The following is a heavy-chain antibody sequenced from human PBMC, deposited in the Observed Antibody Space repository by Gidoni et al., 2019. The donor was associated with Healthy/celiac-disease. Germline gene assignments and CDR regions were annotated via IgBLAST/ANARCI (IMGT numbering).Heavy chain of an antibody. J-gene: IGHJ4*02. D-gene: IGHD3-22*01. V-gene: IGHV3-30-3*01. CDR3: ARGTMIVVVATFDY. Sequence: QVQLVESGGGVVQPGRSLRLSCAASGFTFRSYAMHWVRQAPGKGLEWVAVISYDGSNKYYADSVKGRFTISRDNSKNTLYLQMNSLRAEDTAVYYCARGTMIVVVATFDYWGQGTLVTVSS. CDR1: GFTFRSYA. CDR2: ISYDGSNK.